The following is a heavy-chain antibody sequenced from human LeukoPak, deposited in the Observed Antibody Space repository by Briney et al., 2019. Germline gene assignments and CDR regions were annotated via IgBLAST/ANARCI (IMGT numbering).Heavy chain of an antibody. D-gene: IGHD6-6*01. CDR3: ARDPPSIAALDY. J-gene: IGHJ4*02. Sequence: ASVEVSCKASGYTFTSYGISWVRQAPGQGLEWMGWISAYNGNTNYARKLQGRVTMTTDTSTSTAYMELRSLRSDDTAVYYCARDPPSIAALDYWGQGTLVTVSS. CDR2: ISAYNGNT. CDR1: GYTFTSYG. V-gene: IGHV1-18*01.